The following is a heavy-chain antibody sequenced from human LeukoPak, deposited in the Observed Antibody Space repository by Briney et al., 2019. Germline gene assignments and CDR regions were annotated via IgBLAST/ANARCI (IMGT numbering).Heavy chain of an antibody. J-gene: IGHJ3*02. D-gene: IGHD3-22*01. CDR1: GGTFSSNA. V-gene: IGHV1-69*05. CDR2: IIPIFGTA. CDR3: ARDGDYYDSSGFNDAFDI. Sequence: SVKVSCKASGGTFSSNAISWVRQAPGQGLEWMGGIIPIFGTANYAQKFQGRVTITTDESTSTAYMELSSLRSEDTAVYYCARDGDYYDSSGFNDAFDIWGQGTMVTVSS.